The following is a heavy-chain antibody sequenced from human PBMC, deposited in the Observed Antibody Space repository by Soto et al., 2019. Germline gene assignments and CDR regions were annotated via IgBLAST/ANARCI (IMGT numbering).Heavy chain of an antibody. V-gene: IGHV4-34*01. J-gene: IGHJ5*02. CDR1: GGSFSGYY. CDR3: ARGPGAAAGEGFDP. Sequence: QVQLQQWGAGLLKPSETLSLTCAVYGGSFSGYYWSWIRQPPGKGLEWIGEINHSGSTNYNPSLKSRVTISVDTSKNQLSLKLSSVTAADTAVYYCARGPGAAAGEGFDPWGQGTLVTVSS. CDR2: INHSGST. D-gene: IGHD6-13*01.